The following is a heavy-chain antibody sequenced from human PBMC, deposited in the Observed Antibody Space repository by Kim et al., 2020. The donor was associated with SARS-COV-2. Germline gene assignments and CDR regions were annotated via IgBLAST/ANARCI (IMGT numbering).Heavy chain of an antibody. D-gene: IGHD4-4*01. CDR3: ARVTTITAPFYDY. Sequence: DYVQGQVTISRDNAKNALNLEMNSLRAEDTALYYCARVTTITAPFYDYWGRGTLVTVSS. J-gene: IGHJ4*02. V-gene: IGHV3-23*01.